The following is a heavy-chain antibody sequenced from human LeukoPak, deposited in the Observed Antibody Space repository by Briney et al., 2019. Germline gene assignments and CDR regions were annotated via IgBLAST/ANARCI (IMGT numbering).Heavy chain of an antibody. CDR1: GFTFSSYG. D-gene: IGHD3-10*01. J-gene: IGHJ4*02. CDR2: IWYDGSNK. V-gene: IGHV3-33*01. CDR3: AREGTYYYGSGSYYRGYFDY. Sequence: SGGSLRLSCAASGFTFSSYGMHWVRQAPGKGLEWVAVIWYDGSNKYYADSVKGRFTISRDNSKNTLYLQMNSLRTEDTAVYYCAREGTYYYGSGSYYRGYFDYWGQGTLVTVSS.